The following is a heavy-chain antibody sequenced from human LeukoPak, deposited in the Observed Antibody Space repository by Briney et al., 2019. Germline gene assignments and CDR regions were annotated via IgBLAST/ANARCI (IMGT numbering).Heavy chain of an antibody. D-gene: IGHD1-26*01. Sequence: SETLSLTCAVYGGSFSGYYWSWIRQPPGKGLEWIGEINHSGSTNYNPSLKSRDTISVDTSKNQFSLKLSSVTAADTAVYYCARGPTLYRYSGSYDYWGQGTLVTVSS. CDR2: INHSGST. CDR1: GGSFSGYY. V-gene: IGHV4-34*01. CDR3: ARGPTLYRYSGSYDY. J-gene: IGHJ4*02.